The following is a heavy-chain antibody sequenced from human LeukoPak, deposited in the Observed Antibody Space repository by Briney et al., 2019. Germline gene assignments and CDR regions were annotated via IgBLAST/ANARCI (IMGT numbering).Heavy chain of an antibody. CDR3: AKGRHDYGDYFDAFEI. CDR1: GFTFDDYA. Sequence: GGSLRLSCVASGFTFDDYAMHWVRQTPGKGLEWVSGISWNSGNIGYADSVKGRFTISRDNAKNSLYLQMNSLRAEDTALYYCAKGRHDYGDYFDAFEIWGQGKMVTVSS. J-gene: IGHJ3*02. CDR2: ISWNSGNI. V-gene: IGHV3-9*01. D-gene: IGHD4-17*01.